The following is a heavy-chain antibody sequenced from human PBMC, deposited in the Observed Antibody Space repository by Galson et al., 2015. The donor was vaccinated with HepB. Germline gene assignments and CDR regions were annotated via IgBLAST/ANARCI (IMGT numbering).Heavy chain of an antibody. CDR3: AKDEGYDFWSGYYQFDP. V-gene: IGHV3-9*01. J-gene: IGHJ5*02. D-gene: IGHD3-3*01. CDR2: ISWNSGSI. Sequence: SLRLSCAASGFTFDDYAMHWVRQAPGKGLEWVSGISWNSGSIGYADSVKGRFTISRDNAKNSLYLQMNSLRAEDTALYYCAKDEGYDFWSGYYQFDPWGQGTLVTVSS. CDR1: GFTFDDYA.